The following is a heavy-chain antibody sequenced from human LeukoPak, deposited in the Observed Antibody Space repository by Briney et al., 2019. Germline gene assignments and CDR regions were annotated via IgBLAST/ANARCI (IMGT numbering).Heavy chain of an antibody. D-gene: IGHD6-13*01. CDR2: ISYDGSNK. CDR3: AKDGFPHSSSWYGWFDP. CDR1: GFTFSGWA. Sequence: GRSLRLSCAASGFTFSGWAMHWVRQAPGKGLEWMAVISYDGSNKNYADSVKGRFTISRDNSKNTLYLQMNSLRAEDTAVYYCAKDGFPHSSSWYGWFDPWGQGTLVTVPS. V-gene: IGHV3-30*04. J-gene: IGHJ5*02.